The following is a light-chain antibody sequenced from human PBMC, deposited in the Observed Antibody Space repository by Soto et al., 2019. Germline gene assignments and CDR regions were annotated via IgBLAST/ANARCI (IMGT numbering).Light chain of an antibody. J-gene: IGKJ4*01. V-gene: IGKV3D-15*01. CDR3: QQYYHWGLS. Sequence: VMTQSPANLSVSPGEGVTLFCRASQNVATNIAWYQVKPAQAPRLLIYASSTRAIGIPATFSGSGSGTQFSLTISSLQSEDSAVYYCQQYYHWGLSFGGGTKVEI. CDR2: ASS. CDR1: QNVATN.